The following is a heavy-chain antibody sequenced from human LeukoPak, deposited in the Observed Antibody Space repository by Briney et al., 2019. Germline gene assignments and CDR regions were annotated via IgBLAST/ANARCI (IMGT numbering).Heavy chain of an antibody. CDR3: ARRLYYDTSGSPFDL. D-gene: IGHD3-22*01. CDR1: GFTFSNFW. CDR2: IHGEGSDI. Sequence: GGSLRLSCAASGFTFSNFWMSWIRQPPGKGLLWVSRIHGEGSDIEYADSVKGRFTISRDDVKNTLYLQMNSLTAEDTAVYYCARRLYYDTSGSPFDLWGQGTLVTVSS. J-gene: IGHJ4*02. V-gene: IGHV3-74*03.